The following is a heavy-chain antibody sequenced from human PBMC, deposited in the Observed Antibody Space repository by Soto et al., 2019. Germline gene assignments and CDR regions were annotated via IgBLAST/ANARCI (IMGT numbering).Heavy chain of an antibody. CDR2: IKQDGSET. Sequence: EVQLVQSGGGLVQPGGSLRLSCAASGFTFSSYWMSWVRQAPGKGLQWVANIKQDGSETYYVDSVKRRFTISRDNANNSLFLQMNSLRAEDTAVYYCARGIADDFWGLGILVTVSS. J-gene: IGHJ4*02. CDR1: GFTFSSYW. D-gene: IGHD6-13*01. V-gene: IGHV3-7*03. CDR3: ARGIADDF.